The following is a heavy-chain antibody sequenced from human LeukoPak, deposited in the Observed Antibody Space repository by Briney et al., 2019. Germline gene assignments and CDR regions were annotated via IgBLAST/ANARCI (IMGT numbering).Heavy chain of an antibody. CDR1: GGSVISGSSY. V-gene: IGHV4-39*07. CDR3: ARAHSIASYYYGVDV. Sequence: SETLSLTCAVSGGSVISGSSYWGWIRQPPGKGLEWIGNIFYSGSTYYNPSLQSRVTISLDTSQNQFSLTLNSVTAADTAVYYCARAHSIASYYYGVDVWGQGTTVTVSS. CDR2: IFYSGST. J-gene: IGHJ6*02. D-gene: IGHD6-13*01.